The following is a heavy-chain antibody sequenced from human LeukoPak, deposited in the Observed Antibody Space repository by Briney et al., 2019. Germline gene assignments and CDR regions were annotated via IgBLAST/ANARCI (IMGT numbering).Heavy chain of an antibody. CDR3: ARDRASAGGFDY. CDR1: GGSISPYY. Sequence: SETLSLTCSGSGGSISPYYWSWIRQPPRKGLNWIGYIYYSGPTNYNPSLQSRVTISVATSKNQISLKLSSVTAADTALYYCARDRASAGGFDYWGQGTLVTVSS. CDR2: IYYSGPT. V-gene: IGHV4-59*01. D-gene: IGHD2-15*01. J-gene: IGHJ4*02.